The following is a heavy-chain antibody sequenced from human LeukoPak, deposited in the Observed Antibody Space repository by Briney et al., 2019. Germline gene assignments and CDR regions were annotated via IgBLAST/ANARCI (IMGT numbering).Heavy chain of an antibody. CDR2: IYPGDSDA. CDR1: GYSFTSYW. J-gene: IGHJ5*02. CDR3: ARRIAAAGTLNWFDP. V-gene: IGHV5-51*01. Sequence: KTGESLKISCKGSGYSFTSYWIGLVRQMPGKGLEWMGIIYPGDSDARHSPSFQGQVTISADKSISTAYLQWGSLKASDTAMYHCARRIAAAGTLNWFDPWGQGTLVTVSS. D-gene: IGHD6-13*01.